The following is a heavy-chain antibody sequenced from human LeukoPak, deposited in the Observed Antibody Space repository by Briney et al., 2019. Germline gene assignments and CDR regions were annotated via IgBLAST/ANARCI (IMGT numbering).Heavy chain of an antibody. Sequence: ASVKVSCKVSGYTLTELSMHWVRQAPGKGLEWMGGFDPEDGETIYAQKFQGRVTMTEDTSTDKAYMELSSLRSEDTAVYYCATRGFSGYGDYYGYWGQGTLVTVSS. CDR1: GYTLTELS. D-gene: IGHD4-17*01. J-gene: IGHJ4*02. V-gene: IGHV1-24*01. CDR2: FDPEDGET. CDR3: ATRGFSGYGDYYGY.